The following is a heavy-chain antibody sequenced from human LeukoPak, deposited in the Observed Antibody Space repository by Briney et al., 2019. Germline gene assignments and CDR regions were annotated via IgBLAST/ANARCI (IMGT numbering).Heavy chain of an antibody. D-gene: IGHD7-27*01. CDR1: GYTFTKYY. Sequence: ASVKVSCKASGYTFTKYYIHWVRQAPGQGLEWMGMINPSDDATTYAQRFQGRVTMTRDMSTTTVYMDLRSLRSEDTAVYFCARGQGGGLCGNWGGLFAMYYTYYYMDVWGRGTTVTVSS. CDR2: INPSDDAT. J-gene: IGHJ6*03. V-gene: IGHV1-46*01. CDR3: ARGQGGGLCGNWGGLFAMYYTYYYMDV.